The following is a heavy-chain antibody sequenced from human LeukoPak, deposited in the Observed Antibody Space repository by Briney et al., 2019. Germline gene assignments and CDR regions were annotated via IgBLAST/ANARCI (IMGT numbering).Heavy chain of an antibody. Sequence: GGSLRLSCAASGFTFQDYGMHWVRQAPGKGLEWMAVISHDGGNQFSADSVKGRFTISRDNSKNTLYLQMNSLRAEDTAVYYCAKAPPAGYDFWSGYPFDYWGQGTLVTVSS. CDR2: ISHDGGNQ. J-gene: IGHJ4*02. V-gene: IGHV3-30*18. CDR1: GFTFQDYG. CDR3: AKAPPAGYDFWSGYPFDY. D-gene: IGHD3-3*01.